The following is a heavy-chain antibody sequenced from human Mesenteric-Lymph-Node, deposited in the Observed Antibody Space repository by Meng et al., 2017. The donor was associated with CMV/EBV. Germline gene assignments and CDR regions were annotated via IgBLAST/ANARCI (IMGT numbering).Heavy chain of an antibody. CDR2: INHSGST. CDR1: SFSCYY. J-gene: IGHJ5*02. D-gene: IGHD3-22*01. V-gene: IGHV4-34*01. CDR3: ARGRLRITMIVVVRRWFDP. Sequence: SFSCYYWSWIRQPPGKGLEWIGEINHSGSTNYNPSLKSRVTISVDTSKNQFSLKLSSVTAADTAVYYCARGRLRITMIVVVRRWFDPWGQGTLVTVSS.